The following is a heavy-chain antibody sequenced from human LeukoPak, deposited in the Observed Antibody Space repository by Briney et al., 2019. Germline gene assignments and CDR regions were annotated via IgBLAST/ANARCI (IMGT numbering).Heavy chain of an antibody. Sequence: PGGSLRLSCAASGFTVSSNYMSWVRQAPGKGLEWVSVIYSGGSTYYADSVKGRFTISRHNSKNTLYLQMNSLRAEDTAVYYCARDRFFNRYYYGMDVWGQGTTVTVSS. V-gene: IGHV3-53*04. J-gene: IGHJ6*02. CDR1: GFTVSSNY. CDR2: IYSGGST. CDR3: ARDRFFNRYYYGMDV.